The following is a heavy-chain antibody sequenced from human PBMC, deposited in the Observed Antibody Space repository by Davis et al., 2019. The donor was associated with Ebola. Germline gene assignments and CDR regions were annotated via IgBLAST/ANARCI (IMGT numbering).Heavy chain of an antibody. V-gene: IGHV3-15*01. Sequence: GESLKISCAASGFTFSNAWMSWVRQAPGKGLEWVGRIKSKTDGGTTDYAAPVKGRFTISRGDSKNTLYLQMNSLKTEDTAVYYCTSTTGTNDYWGQGTLVTVSS. D-gene: IGHD1-1*01. J-gene: IGHJ4*02. CDR2: IKSKTDGGTT. CDR1: GFTFSNAW. CDR3: TSTTGTNDY.